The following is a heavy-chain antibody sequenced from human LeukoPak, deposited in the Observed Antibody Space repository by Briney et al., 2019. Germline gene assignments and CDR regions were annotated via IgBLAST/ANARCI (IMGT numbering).Heavy chain of an antibody. Sequence: GGSLRLSCAASGFXFNDYWINWVRQVPRTGRMWVARINSDVTRTTYADPVNGRFTVSRDNAKNTLYLQMNSLRDEDTAVYYCARDRRVATRSTFDYWGQGTLVTVSS. J-gene: IGHJ4*02. D-gene: IGHD5-12*01. CDR1: GFXFNDYW. CDR3: ARDRRVATRSTFDY. V-gene: IGHV3-74*01. CDR2: INSDVTRT.